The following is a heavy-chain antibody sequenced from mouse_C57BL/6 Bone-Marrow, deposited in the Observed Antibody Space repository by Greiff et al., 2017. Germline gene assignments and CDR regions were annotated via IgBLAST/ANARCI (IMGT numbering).Heavy chain of an antibody. D-gene: IGHD1-1*01. Sequence: VQLQQSGAELVKPGASVKLSCKASGYTFTEYTIHWVKQRSGQGLEWIGWFYPGSGSTKYNEKFKDKATLTADKSSSTVYMELSRLTSEGSAVXFCARDECGYYYGSSPWFAYWGQGTLVTVSA. CDR2: FYPGSGST. CDR3: ARDECGYYYGSSPWFAY. J-gene: IGHJ3*01. CDR1: GYTFTEYT. V-gene: IGHV1-62-2*01.